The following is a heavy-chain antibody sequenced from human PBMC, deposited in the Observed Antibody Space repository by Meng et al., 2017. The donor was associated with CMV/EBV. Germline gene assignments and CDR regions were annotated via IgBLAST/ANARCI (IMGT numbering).Heavy chain of an antibody. D-gene: IGHD3-10*01. CDR2: IYYSGST. CDR3: ARHYYGSGSYYPV. Sequence: GSLRLSCTVSGGSISSSSYYWGWIRQPPGKGLEWIGSIYYSGSTYYNPSLKSRVTISVDTSKNQFSLKLSSVTAADTAVYYCARHYYGSGSYYPVWGQGTLVTVSS. J-gene: IGHJ4*02. CDR1: GGSISSSSYY. V-gene: IGHV4-39*01.